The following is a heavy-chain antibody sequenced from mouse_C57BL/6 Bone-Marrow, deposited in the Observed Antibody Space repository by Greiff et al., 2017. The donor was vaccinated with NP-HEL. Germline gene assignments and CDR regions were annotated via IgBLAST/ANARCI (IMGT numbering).Heavy chain of an antibody. CDR2: IYPRSGNT. J-gene: IGHJ1*03. CDR3: VRLITTVVLDWYFDV. Sequence: QVQLQQSGAELARPGASVKLSCKASGYTFTSYGISWVKRRTGQGLEWIGEIYPRSGNTYYNEKFKGKATLTADKSSSTAYMELRSLTSEDSAVYFCVRLITTVVLDWYFDVWGTGTTVTVSS. CDR1: GYTFTSYG. V-gene: IGHV1-81*01. D-gene: IGHD1-1*01.